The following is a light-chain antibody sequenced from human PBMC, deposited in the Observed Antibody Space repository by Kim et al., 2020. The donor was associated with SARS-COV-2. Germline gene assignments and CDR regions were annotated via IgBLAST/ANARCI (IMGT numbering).Light chain of an antibody. CDR3: CHDSGYPIT. Sequence: DIQMTQSPSSLSASVGDRVTITCRASQKIRNSLAWFQQKPGKAPKSLIYGASTLQSGVPSRFTGGGSGTDFTLTISSLQPEDFAIYFCCHDSGYPITFGQRTRLESK. CDR1: QKIRNS. V-gene: IGKV1-16*01. J-gene: IGKJ5*01. CDR2: GAS.